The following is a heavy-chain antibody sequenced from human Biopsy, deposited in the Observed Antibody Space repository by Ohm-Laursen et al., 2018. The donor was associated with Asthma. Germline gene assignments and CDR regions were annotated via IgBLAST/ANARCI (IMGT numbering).Heavy chain of an antibody. CDR1: GDSFSNYA. V-gene: IGHV1-69*13. CDR2: LIPVLGTP. J-gene: IGHJ6*02. Sequence: SVKVSCNASGDSFSNYAISWVRQAPGQGLEWMGGLIPVLGTPDHAQMFEGRVTITADESTSTAYMELGSLSSEDTAVYYCARGYSGSDRIVYYYSGLEVWGQGTTVTGSS. D-gene: IGHD5-12*01. CDR3: ARGYSGSDRIVYYYSGLEV.